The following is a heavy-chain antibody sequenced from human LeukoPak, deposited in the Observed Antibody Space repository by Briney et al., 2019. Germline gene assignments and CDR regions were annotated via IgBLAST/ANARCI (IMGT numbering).Heavy chain of an antibody. Sequence: PGGSLRLSCAASGFAFRSYWMSWVRQAPGKGLEWVANIKQDGSEKYYVDSVKGRFTISRDNAKNSLYLQMNSLRAEDTAVYYCARDSCSGGSCYEVAFDIWGQGTMVTVSS. CDR2: IKQDGSEK. CDR1: GFAFRSYW. V-gene: IGHV3-7*01. D-gene: IGHD2-15*01. J-gene: IGHJ3*02. CDR3: ARDSCSGGSCYEVAFDI.